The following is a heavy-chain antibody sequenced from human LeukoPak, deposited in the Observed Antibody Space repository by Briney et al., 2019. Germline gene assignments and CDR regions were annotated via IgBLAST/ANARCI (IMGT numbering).Heavy chain of an antibody. J-gene: IGHJ4*02. D-gene: IGHD6-6*01. CDR2: IYYSGST. V-gene: IGHV4-31*03. CDR1: GGSISSGGYY. Sequence: SETLSLTCTVSGGSISSGGYYWSWIRQHPGKGLEWIGYIYYSGSTYYNPSLKSRVTISVDTSKNQFALKLSSVTAADTAVYYCARARSLVARHFDYWGQGTLVTVSS. CDR3: ARARSLVARHFDY.